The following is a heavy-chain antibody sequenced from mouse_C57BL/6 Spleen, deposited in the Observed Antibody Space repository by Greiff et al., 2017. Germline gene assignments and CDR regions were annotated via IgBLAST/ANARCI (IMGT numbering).Heavy chain of an antibody. Sequence: EVQLVESGGGLVKPGGSLKLSCAASGFTFSDYGMHWVRQAPEKGLEWVAYISSGRSTIYYADPLKGRFTISRDNAKNTLFLQMTSLRSEDTAMYYCAREDYYGSSYVWYFDVWGTGTTVTVSS. CDR3: AREDYYGSSYVWYFDV. J-gene: IGHJ1*03. D-gene: IGHD1-1*01. V-gene: IGHV5-17*01. CDR2: ISSGRSTI. CDR1: GFTFSDYG.